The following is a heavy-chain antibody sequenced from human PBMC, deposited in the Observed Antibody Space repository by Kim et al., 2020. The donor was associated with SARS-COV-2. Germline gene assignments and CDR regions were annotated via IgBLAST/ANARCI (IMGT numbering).Heavy chain of an antibody. J-gene: IGHJ4*02. V-gene: IGHV3-23*01. CDR2: ISGSGGST. CDR3: AKDAPPSKYCSGGSCYSFPPDY. CDR1: GFTFSSYA. Sequence: GGSLRLSCAASGFTFSSYAMSWVRQAPGKGLEWVSAISGSGGSTYYADSVKGRFTISRDNSKNTLYLQMNSLRAEDTAVYYCAKDAPPSKYCSGGSCYSFPPDYWGQGTLVTVSS. D-gene: IGHD2-15*01.